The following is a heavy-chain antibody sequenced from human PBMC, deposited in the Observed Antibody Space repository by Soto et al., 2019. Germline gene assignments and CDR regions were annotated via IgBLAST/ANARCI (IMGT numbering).Heavy chain of an antibody. CDR2: IYYSGST. Sequence: PSETLSLTCTVSGGSISSSSYYWGWIRQPPGKGLEWIGSIYYSGSTYYNPPLKSRVTISVDTSKNQFSLKLSSVTAADTAVYYCARPDSGYDYPPDYWGQGTLVTVSS. CDR3: ARPDSGYDYPPDY. J-gene: IGHJ4*02. V-gene: IGHV4-39*01. D-gene: IGHD5-12*01. CDR1: GGSISSSSYY.